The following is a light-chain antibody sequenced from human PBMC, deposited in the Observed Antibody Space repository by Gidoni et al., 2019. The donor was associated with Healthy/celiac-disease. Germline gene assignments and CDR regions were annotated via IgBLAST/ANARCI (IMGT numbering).Light chain of an antibody. CDR3: QQYNWPPT. Sequence: EIVMTQSPATLSVSPGERATLSCRASQSVSSNLAWYQQKPGQAPRLLIYGASTRATGIPARFSGSGSGTEFTLTISSLQSEDFAVYYCQQYNWPPTFGQXTKVEIK. CDR1: QSVSSN. V-gene: IGKV3-15*01. J-gene: IGKJ1*01. CDR2: GAS.